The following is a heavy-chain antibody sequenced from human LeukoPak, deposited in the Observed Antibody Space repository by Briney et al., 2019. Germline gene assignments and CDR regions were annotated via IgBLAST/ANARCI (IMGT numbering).Heavy chain of an antibody. CDR2: ISYDGSNK. CDR3: ARDRRWAAAGPFDY. J-gene: IGHJ4*02. Sequence: PRGSLRLSCAASGFTFSSYAMHWVRQAPGKGLEWVAVISYDGSNKYYADSVKGRFTISRDNSKNTLYLQMNSLRAEDTAVYYCARDRRWAAAGPFDYWGQGTLVTVSS. D-gene: IGHD6-13*01. CDR1: GFTFSSYA. V-gene: IGHV3-30-3*01.